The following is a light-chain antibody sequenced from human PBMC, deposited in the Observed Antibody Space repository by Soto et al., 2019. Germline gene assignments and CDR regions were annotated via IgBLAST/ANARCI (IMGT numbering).Light chain of an antibody. V-gene: IGKV3-11*01. CDR3: QQRGNWPLT. CDR2: DAS. J-gene: IGKJ4*01. CDR1: PSVGDY. Sequence: IVLTQSPATLSLSPGERATLSCRASPSVGDYLAWYQQKPGQPPRLLIYDASNRATGIPARFSGSGSGTDFSLTISSLEPDDFAVYYCQQRGNWPLTFGGGTKVDIK.